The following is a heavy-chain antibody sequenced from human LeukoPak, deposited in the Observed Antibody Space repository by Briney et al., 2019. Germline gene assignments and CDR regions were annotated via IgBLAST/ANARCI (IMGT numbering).Heavy chain of an antibody. CDR3: AKSPNGQWLVRTYFDY. V-gene: IGHV3-30*18. D-gene: IGHD6-19*01. Sequence: GRSLRLSCAASEFTFSSYGMHWVRQAPGKGLEWVAVISYDGSNKYYADSVKGRFTISRDNSKNTLYLQMNSLRAEDTAVYYCAKSPNGQWLVRTYFDYWGQGTLVTVSS. CDR1: EFTFSSYG. CDR2: ISYDGSNK. J-gene: IGHJ4*02.